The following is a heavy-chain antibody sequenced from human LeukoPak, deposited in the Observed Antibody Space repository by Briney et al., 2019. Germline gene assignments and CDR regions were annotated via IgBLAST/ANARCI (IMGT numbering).Heavy chain of an antibody. Sequence: PSETLSLTCAVHGGSFSGYYWTWIRQPPGKGLEWIGEINHSGTTNYNPSLKSRVTISVDTSKNQFSLKLSSVTAADTAVYYCARDGDCSSTSCHSYFDYWGQGTLVTVSS. CDR3: ARDGDCSSTSCHSYFDY. V-gene: IGHV4-34*01. J-gene: IGHJ4*02. CDR2: INHSGTT. D-gene: IGHD2-2*01. CDR1: GGSFSGYY.